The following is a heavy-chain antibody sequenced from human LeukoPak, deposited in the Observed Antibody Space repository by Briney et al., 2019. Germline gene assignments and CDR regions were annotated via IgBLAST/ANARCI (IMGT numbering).Heavy chain of an antibody. CDR1: GGTFSSYA. CDR3: ARSPQRSGGSTNDY. J-gene: IGHJ4*02. Sequence: SVKVSCKASGGTFSSYAISWVRQAPGQGLEWMGVIIPIFGTANYAQKFQGRVTITADESTSTAYMELSSLRSEDTAVYYCARSPQRSGGSTNDYWGQGTLVTVSS. CDR2: IIPIFGTA. D-gene: IGHD2-15*01. V-gene: IGHV1-69*01.